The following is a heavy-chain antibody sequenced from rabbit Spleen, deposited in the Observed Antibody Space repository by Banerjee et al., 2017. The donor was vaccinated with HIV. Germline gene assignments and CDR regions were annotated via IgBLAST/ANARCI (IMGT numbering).Heavy chain of an antibody. CDR3: ARDTGSSFSSYGMDL. CDR1: GFDFSSNT. J-gene: IGHJ6*01. D-gene: IGHD8-1*01. V-gene: IGHV1S45*01. CDR2: IYGDSRGST. Sequence: QQQLEESGGGLVKPEGSLTLTCKASGFDFSSNTMCWFRQAPGKGLEWIGTIYGDSRGSTYYASWAKGRFTISKTSSTTVTLQVNSLTAADMATYFCARDTGSSFSSYGMDLWGQGTLVTVS.